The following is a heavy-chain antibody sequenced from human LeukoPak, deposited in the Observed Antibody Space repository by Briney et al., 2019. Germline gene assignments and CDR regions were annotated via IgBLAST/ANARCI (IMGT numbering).Heavy chain of an antibody. V-gene: IGHV3-48*04. Sequence: GGSLRLSCAASGFTFNSYWMTWVRQAPGKGLEWVSYISSSGSNIHYADSVKGRFTISRDNAKNSLYLQMNSLRAEDTAVYYCARDLGSSWHYNWFDPWGQGTLVTVSS. CDR3: ARDLGSSWHYNWFDP. D-gene: IGHD6-13*01. CDR1: GFTFNSYW. J-gene: IGHJ5*02. CDR2: ISSSGSNI.